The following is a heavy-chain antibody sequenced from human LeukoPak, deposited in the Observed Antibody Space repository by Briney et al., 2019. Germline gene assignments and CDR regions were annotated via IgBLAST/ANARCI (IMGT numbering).Heavy chain of an antibody. D-gene: IGHD3-22*01. J-gene: IGHJ3*02. CDR3: ARDGRYDSSGYGGPHDAFDI. CDR2: IYYSGST. CDR1: GGSISSGGYY. Sequence: SQTLSLTCTVSGGSISSGGYYWGCIPQHPGKGLECIGYIYYSGSTYYNPSLKSRVTISVDTSKNQFSLKLSSVTAADTAVYYCARDGRYDSSGYGGPHDAFDIWGQGTMVTVSS. V-gene: IGHV4-31*03.